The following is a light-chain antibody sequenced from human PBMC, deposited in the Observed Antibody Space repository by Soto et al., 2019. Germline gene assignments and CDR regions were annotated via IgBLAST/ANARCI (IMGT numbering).Light chain of an antibody. V-gene: IGLV2-14*01. CDR1: SSDVGGYNY. CDR2: EVS. J-gene: IGLJ2*01. Sequence: QSALTQPASVSGSPGQSITISCTGTSSDVGGYNYVSWYQQHPGKAPKLMIYEVSNRPSGASNRFSGSKSGNTASLTISGLQADDEGDYYCSSYTSSSTLVVFGGGTKLTVL. CDR3: SSYTSSSTLVV.